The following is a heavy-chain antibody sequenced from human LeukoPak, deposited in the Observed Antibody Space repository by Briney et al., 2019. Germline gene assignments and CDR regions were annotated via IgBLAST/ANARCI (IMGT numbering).Heavy chain of an antibody. V-gene: IGHV3-30*18. D-gene: IGHD5-24*01. CDR1: GFTFSSYG. Sequence: GGSLRLSCAASGFTFSSYGMHWVRQAPGKGLEWVAVISYDGSNKYYADSEKGRFTISRDNSKNTLYLQMNSLRAEDTAVYYCAKGGRMATIPNWGQGTLVTVSS. CDR2: ISYDGSNK. J-gene: IGHJ4*02. CDR3: AKGGRMATIPN.